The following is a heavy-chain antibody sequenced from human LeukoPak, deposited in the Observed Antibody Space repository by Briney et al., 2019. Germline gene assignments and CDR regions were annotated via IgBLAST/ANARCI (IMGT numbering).Heavy chain of an antibody. CDR1: GYTFTSYY. D-gene: IGHD3-22*01. V-gene: IGHV1-46*01. CDR3: ARDHRPSYDSSDYYYPGEY. CDR2: INPSGGTT. J-gene: IGHJ4*02. Sequence: ASVKVSCKASGYTFTSYYIHWVRQAPGQGLEWMAIINPSGGTTSYAQKFQGRLTMTRDTSTSTVYMGLSSLRSEDTAVYYCARDHRPSYDSSDYYYPGEYWGQGTLVTVSS.